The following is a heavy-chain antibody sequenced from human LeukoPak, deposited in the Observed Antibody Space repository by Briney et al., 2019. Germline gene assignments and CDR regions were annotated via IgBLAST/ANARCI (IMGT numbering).Heavy chain of an antibody. CDR2: TSDRGDYT. J-gene: IGHJ4*02. V-gene: IGHV3-23*01. D-gene: IGHD1-26*01. CDR1: GFTFTSYS. Sequence: GGSLRLSCAASGFTFTSYSMSWVRQAPGKGLEWVSGTSDRGDYTYYADSVKGRFTISRDNSKNTLYLQMNSLRAEDTALYFCAKKAQYNGNYPLDYWGQETLVTVSS. CDR3: AKKAQYNGNYPLDY.